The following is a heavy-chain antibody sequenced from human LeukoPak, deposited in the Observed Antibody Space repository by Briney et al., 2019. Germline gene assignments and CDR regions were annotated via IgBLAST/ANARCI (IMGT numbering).Heavy chain of an antibody. V-gene: IGHV3-66*02. J-gene: IGHJ4*02. CDR3: ARTILRAHPWGPTPYFDY. D-gene: IGHD7-27*01. CDR1: GFTVSSSY. Sequence: PGGSLRLSCAASGFTVSSSYMSWVRQAPGKGLEWVSVIYSGGGTYYADSVKGRFTISRDNSKNTLYLQMNSLRAEHTAVYYCARTILRAHPWGPTPYFDYWGQGTLVTVSS. CDR2: IYSGGGT.